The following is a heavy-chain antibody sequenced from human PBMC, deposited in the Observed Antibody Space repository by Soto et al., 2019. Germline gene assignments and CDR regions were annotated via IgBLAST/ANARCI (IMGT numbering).Heavy chain of an antibody. CDR2: IWYDGSNK. CDR3: ARDRHGDYDFDY. D-gene: IGHD4-17*01. CDR1: GFTFSSYG. V-gene: IGHV3-33*01. Sequence: PGGSLRLSCAASGFTFSSYGMHLVRQAPGKGLEWVAVIWYDGSNKYYADSVKGRFTISRDNSKNTLYLQMNSLRAEDTAVYYCARDRHGDYDFDYWGQGTLVTVSS. J-gene: IGHJ4*02.